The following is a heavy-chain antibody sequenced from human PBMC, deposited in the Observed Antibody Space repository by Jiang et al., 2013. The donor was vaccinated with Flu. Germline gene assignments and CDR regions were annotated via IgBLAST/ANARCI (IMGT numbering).Heavy chain of an antibody. CDR2: IGADGTTI. J-gene: IGHJ4*02. Sequence: QLLESGGGLIQPGGSLRLSCTASGFTFSPHAMAWVRQAPGKGLEWVSIIGADGTTIYYTDSVKGRFTISRDNSKNAVFLQMNSLRAEDTAVYYCAKGRIVAATHSFFDYWGQGTLVTVSS. V-gene: IGHV3-23*01. D-gene: IGHD6-19*01. CDR1: GFTFSPHA. CDR3: AKGRIVAATHSFFDY.